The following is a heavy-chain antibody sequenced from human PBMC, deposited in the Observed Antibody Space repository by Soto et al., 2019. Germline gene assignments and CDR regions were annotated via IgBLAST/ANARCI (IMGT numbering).Heavy chain of an antibody. D-gene: IGHD2-2*01. CDR2: ISGSGGST. V-gene: IGHV3-23*01. Sequence: EVQLLESGGGLVQPGGSLRLSCAASGFTFSSYAMSWVRQAPGKGLEWVSAISGSGGSTYYADSVKGRFTISRDNSKNTLYLQMNSLRSEDTSVYYCAKDWGDIVVVPAAINYYYYYMDVWVKGTTVTVSS. CDR3: AKDWGDIVVVPAAINYYYYYMDV. J-gene: IGHJ6*03. CDR1: GFTFSSYA.